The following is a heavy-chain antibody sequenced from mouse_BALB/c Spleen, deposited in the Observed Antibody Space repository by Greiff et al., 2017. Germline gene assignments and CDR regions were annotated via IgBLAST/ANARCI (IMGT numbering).Heavy chain of an antibody. CDR2: ISSGGSYT. V-gene: IGHV5-9-4*01. CDR1: GFTFSSYA. Sequence: EVKVVESGGGLVKPGGSLKLSCAASGFTFSSYAMSWVRQSPEKRLEWVAEISSGGSYTYYPDTVTGRFTISRDNAKNTLYLEMSSLRSEDTAMYYCAREVYGSSSWYFDVWGAGTTVTVSS. D-gene: IGHD1-1*01. CDR3: AREVYGSSSWYFDV. J-gene: IGHJ1*01.